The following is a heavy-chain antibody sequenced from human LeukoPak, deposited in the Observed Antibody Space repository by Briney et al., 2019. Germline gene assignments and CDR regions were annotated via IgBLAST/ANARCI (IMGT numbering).Heavy chain of an antibody. Sequence: GGSLRLSCAASGFTVSSNYMSWVRQAPGKGLEWVSVIYSGGSTYYADSVEGRFTISRDNSKNTLYLQMNSLRAEETAVYYCARAGPSSSWHQFDYWGQGTLVTVSS. V-gene: IGHV3-66*01. J-gene: IGHJ4*02. D-gene: IGHD6-13*01. CDR3: ARAGPSSSWHQFDY. CDR1: GFTVSSNY. CDR2: IYSGGST.